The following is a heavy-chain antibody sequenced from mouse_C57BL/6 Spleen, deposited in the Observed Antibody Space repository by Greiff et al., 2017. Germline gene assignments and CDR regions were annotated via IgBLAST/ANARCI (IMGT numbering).Heavy chain of an antibody. D-gene: IGHD1-1*01. CDR2: INPSNGGT. V-gene: IGHV1-53*01. J-gene: IGHJ1*03. CDR1: GYTFTSYW. CDR3: ARHYGSSYWYFDV. Sequence: QVQLQQPGTELVKPGASVKLSCKASGYTFTSYWMHWVKQRPGQGLEWIGNINPSNGGTNYNQKFKDKATLTVDKSSSTAYMQLSSLTSEDSAVYYCARHYGSSYWYFDVWGTGTTVTVSS.